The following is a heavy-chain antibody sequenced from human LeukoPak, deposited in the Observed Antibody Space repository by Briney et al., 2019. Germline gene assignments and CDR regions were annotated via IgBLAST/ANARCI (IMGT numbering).Heavy chain of an antibody. CDR1: GGSFSGYY. D-gene: IGHD3-9*01. CDR2: INHSGST. J-gene: IGHJ3*02. V-gene: IGHV4-34*01. CDR3: ARGPRYFDWLLYRSGAFDI. Sequence: SETLSLTCAVYGGSFSGYYWSWLRQPPGKGLEWIGEINHSGSTNYNPSLKSRVTISVDTSKNQFSLKLSSVTAADTAVYYCARGPRYFDWLLYRSGAFDIWGQGTMVTVSS.